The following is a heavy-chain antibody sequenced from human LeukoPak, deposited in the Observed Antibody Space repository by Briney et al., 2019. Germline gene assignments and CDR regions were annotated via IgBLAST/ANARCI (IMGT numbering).Heavy chain of an antibody. J-gene: IGHJ4*02. Sequence: GGSLRLSCVASGFTFSSYWMTWVRQAPGKGLEWVANIKRDGSEKYYVDSVKGRFTISRDNAKNSLYLQMNSLRAEDTAVYYCARDADFEYWGQGTLVTVSS. CDR3: ARDADFEY. CDR2: IKRDGSEK. V-gene: IGHV3-7*04. CDR1: GFTFSSYW.